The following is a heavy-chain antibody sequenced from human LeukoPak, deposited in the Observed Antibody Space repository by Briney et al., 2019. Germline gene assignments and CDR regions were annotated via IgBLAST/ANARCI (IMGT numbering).Heavy chain of an antibody. Sequence: ASVKVSCKASGYTFTDNNLHWVRQAPGQGLEWMGWINPKSGDTDYAQKFQGRVTMTRDTSISTAYMELSRLRSDDTAVYYCARDSAIVVVVAATGMDNWFDPWGQGTLVTVSS. V-gene: IGHV1-2*02. CDR2: INPKSGDT. CDR1: GYTFTDNN. J-gene: IGHJ5*02. D-gene: IGHD2-15*01. CDR3: ARDSAIVVVVAATGMDNWFDP.